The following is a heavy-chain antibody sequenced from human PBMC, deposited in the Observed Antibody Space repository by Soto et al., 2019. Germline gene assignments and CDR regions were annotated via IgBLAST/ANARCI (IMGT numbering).Heavy chain of an antibody. Sequence: QVQLVESGGGLVKPGGSLRLSCVASGFTFSDYYMSWIRQAPGKGLEWVSYISSSGSTIYYADSVKGRFTISRDNAKNSLYLQMNSLRAEDTAVYYCARLDGNSYDSSGYYYYYYGMDVWGQGTTVTVSS. V-gene: IGHV3-11*01. CDR3: ARLDGNSYDSSGYYYYYYGMDV. D-gene: IGHD3-22*01. J-gene: IGHJ6*02. CDR1: GFTFSDYY. CDR2: ISSSGSTI.